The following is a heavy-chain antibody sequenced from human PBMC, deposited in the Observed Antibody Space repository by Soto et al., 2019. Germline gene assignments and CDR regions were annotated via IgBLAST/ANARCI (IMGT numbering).Heavy chain of an antibody. J-gene: IGHJ4*02. CDR2: IYYSGST. CDR1: GGSISSYY. V-gene: IGHV4-59*01. Sequence: SETLSLTCTVSGGSISSYYWSWIRQPPGKGLEWIGYIYYSGSTNYNPSLKSRVTISVDTSKNQFSLKLSSVTAADTAVYYCARVQLEWTQYYFDYWGQGTLVTVSS. D-gene: IGHD3-3*01. CDR3: ARVQLEWTQYYFDY.